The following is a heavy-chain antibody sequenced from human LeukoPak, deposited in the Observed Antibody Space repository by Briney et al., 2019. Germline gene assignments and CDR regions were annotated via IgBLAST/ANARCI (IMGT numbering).Heavy chain of an antibody. CDR2: IYYSGST. CDR3: ARKYYDILTGYTAMDV. D-gene: IGHD3-9*01. V-gene: IGHV4-59*01. J-gene: IGHJ6*02. Sequence: SETLSLTCTLSGGSISSDYWSWIRQPPGKGLEWSGYIYYSGSTTYNPSLKSRVTISVDTSKNQFSLKMRSVTAADTAVYYCARKYYDILTGYTAMDVWGQGTTVTVSS. CDR1: GGSISSDY.